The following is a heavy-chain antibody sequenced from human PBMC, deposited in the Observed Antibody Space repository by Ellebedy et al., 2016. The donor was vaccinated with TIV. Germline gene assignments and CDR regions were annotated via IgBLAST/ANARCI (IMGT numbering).Heavy chain of an antibody. D-gene: IGHD4-23*01. Sequence: MPGGSLRLSCSVSGASIRRYYWSWIRQSPGKGLEWIGDIYNNGSANYNPSLKSGVTMSVDTSKNHLPLKLSSVPAADPALYYCARLSTLVPLHPPPPPPTHWYFDLWGRGTLVTVSS. CDR1: GASIRRYY. CDR2: IYNNGSA. J-gene: IGHJ2*01. CDR3: ARLSTLVPLHPPPPPPTHWYFDL. V-gene: IGHV4-59*08.